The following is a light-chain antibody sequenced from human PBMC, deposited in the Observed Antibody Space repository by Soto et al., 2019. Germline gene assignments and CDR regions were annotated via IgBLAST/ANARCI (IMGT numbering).Light chain of an antibody. V-gene: IGKV2D-30*01. CDR1: QTLVYSDGNTY. Sequence: VVMTQSPLSLPVTLGQPASISCRSSQTLVYSDGNTYLNWFQQRPGKDPKLRIYAPSILQSGVPSRFSGSGSGTDFTLTISRLQPDDFATYYCQHYNSYSEAFGQGTKVDIK. CDR2: APS. CDR3: QHYNSYSEA. J-gene: IGKJ1*01.